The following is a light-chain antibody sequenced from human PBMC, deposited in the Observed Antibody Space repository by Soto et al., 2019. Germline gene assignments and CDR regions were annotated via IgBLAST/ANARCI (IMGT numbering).Light chain of an antibody. J-gene: IGKJ5*01. CDR3: QQRNDWQVT. V-gene: IGKV3-11*01. CDR2: HAT. CDR1: QSVDRS. Sequence: EIILTQSPATLSLSPGERATLSCRASQSVDRSLGWYQEKPGQAPRLLVYHATHRATGIPARFSGSGSGTDFTLTISSLEPDDFAVYYCQQRNDWQVTFGQGTRLEIK.